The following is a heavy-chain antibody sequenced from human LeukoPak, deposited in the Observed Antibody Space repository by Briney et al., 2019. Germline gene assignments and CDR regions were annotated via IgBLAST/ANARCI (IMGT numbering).Heavy chain of an antibody. D-gene: IGHD3-3*01. CDR3: AADSQYDFWSGPMTENAFDI. V-gene: IGHV1-69*04. CDR2: IIPIFGIA. CDR1: GGTFNSYA. Sequence: SVKVSCKASGGTFNSYAISWVRQAPGQGLEWMGRIIPIFGIANYAQKFQGRVTITADKSTSTAYMELSSLRSEDTAVYYCAADSQYDFWSGPMTENAFDIWGQGTMITVSS. J-gene: IGHJ3*02.